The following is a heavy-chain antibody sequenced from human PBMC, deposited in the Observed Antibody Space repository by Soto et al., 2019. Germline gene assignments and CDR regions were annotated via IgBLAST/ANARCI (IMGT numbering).Heavy chain of an antibody. D-gene: IGHD2-21*02. CDR1: GGSISSGDYY. Sequence: SETLSLTCTVSGGSISSGDYYWSWIRQPPGKGLEWIGYIYYSGSTYYNPSLKSRVTISVDTSKNQFSLKLSSVTAADTAVYYCARDAGCGGDCYWFDPWGQGTLVTVSS. CDR3: ARDAGCGGDCYWFDP. CDR2: IYYSGST. J-gene: IGHJ5*02. V-gene: IGHV4-30-4*01.